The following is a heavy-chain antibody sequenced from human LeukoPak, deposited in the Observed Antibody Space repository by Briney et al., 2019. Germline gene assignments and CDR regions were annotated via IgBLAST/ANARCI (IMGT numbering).Heavy chain of an antibody. D-gene: IGHD3-10*01. CDR2: INWNGGST. V-gene: IGHV3-20*04. CDR1: RFTFDDYG. CDR3: ARGGSGSYYNLDY. Sequence: PGGSLRLSCAASRFTFDDYGMSWVRQAPGKGLEWVSGINWNGGSTGYADSAKGRFTISRDNAKNSLYLQMNSLRAEDTALYYCARGGSGSYYNLDYWGQGTLVTVSS. J-gene: IGHJ4*02.